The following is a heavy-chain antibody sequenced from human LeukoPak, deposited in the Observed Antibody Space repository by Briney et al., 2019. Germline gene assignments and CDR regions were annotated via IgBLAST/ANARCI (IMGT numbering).Heavy chain of an antibody. V-gene: IGHV3-15*01. J-gene: IGHJ4*02. CDR1: GFTFSNAW. CDR3: AQGSGQYYEY. CDR2: IKSKTDGGTT. Sequence: PGGSLRLSCAASGFTFSNAWMSWVRQAPGKGLEWVGRIKSKTDGGTTDYAAPVKGRFTISRDDSKNTLYLQMNSLTSEDTAVYYCAQGSGQYYEYWGQGTLVTVSS. D-gene: IGHD3-22*01.